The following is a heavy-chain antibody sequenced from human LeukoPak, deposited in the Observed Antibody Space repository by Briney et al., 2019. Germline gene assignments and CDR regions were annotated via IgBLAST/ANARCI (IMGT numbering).Heavy chain of an antibody. D-gene: IGHD3-22*01. Sequence: GGSLRLSCAASGFTFSSYGMHWVRQAPGKGLEWVAVISYDGSNKYYADSVKGRFTISRDNSENTLYLQMNSLRAEDTAVYYCAKDLSTYYHDSRTPDYWGRGTLVTVSS. CDR3: AKDLSTYYHDSRTPDY. CDR1: GFTFSSYG. J-gene: IGHJ4*02. CDR2: ISYDGSNK. V-gene: IGHV3-30*18.